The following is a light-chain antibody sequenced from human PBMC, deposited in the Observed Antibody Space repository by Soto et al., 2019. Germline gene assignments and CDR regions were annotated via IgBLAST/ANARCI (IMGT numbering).Light chain of an antibody. CDR2: GNS. J-gene: IGLJ1*01. CDR1: SSNIGAGYD. Sequence: QSVLTQPPSVSGAPGQRVTISCTGSSSNIGAGYDVHWYQQLPGTAPKLLIYGNSNRPSGVPDRFSGSKSGTSASLAITGLRAENGADYYCQSYDSSLSGSRVFGTGTQLTVL. CDR3: QSYDSSLSGSRV. V-gene: IGLV1-40*01.